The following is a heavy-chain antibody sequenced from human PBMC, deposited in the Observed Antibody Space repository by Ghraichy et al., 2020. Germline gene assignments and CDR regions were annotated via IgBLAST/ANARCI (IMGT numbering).Heavy chain of an antibody. V-gene: IGHV1-18*01. D-gene: IGHD6-19*01. J-gene: IGHJ4*02. CDR1: GFMFSSYG. Sequence: ASVKVSCTASGFMFSSYGLSWVRQAPGQGLEWMGWISANNGHTNYAEKFQHRVTMTTDMSTSTAYMELRSLRSGDTAVYYCARPIAVSGHFFDFWGQGTLVAVSS. CDR2: ISANNGHT. CDR3: ARPIAVSGHFFDF.